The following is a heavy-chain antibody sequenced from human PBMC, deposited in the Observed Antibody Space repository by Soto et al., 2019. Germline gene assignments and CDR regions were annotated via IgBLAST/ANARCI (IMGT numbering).Heavy chain of an antibody. J-gene: IGHJ5*02. CDR1: GFSLSTSGVG. V-gene: IGHV2-5*02. D-gene: IGHD2-15*01. Sequence: QITLKESGPTLVKPTQTLTLTCTFSGFSLSTSGVGVGWILQPPGKALEWLALIYWDDDNRYSPSLKSRLTITKDTSKNQVVLTMTTMDPVDTATYYCAHRRGWSMTPRPPLYRLGWFDPWGQGTLVTVSS. CDR3: AHRRGWSMTPRPPLYRLGWFDP. CDR2: IYWDDDN.